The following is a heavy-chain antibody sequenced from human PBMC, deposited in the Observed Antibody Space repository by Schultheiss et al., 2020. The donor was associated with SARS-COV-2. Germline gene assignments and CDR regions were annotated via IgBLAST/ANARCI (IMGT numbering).Heavy chain of an antibody. CDR2: LSYDGTNK. CDR3: ARVRPSIAVTGPADY. CDR1: GFAFSNSG. Sequence: GGSLRLSCAASGFAFSNSGMHWVRQAPGKGLEWVAVLSYDGTNKYYADSVKGRFTISRDDSKNTLFLQMNSLRPEDTALYYCARVRPSIAVTGPADYWGQGTLVTVSS. J-gene: IGHJ4*02. D-gene: IGHD6-13*01. V-gene: IGHV3-30*03.